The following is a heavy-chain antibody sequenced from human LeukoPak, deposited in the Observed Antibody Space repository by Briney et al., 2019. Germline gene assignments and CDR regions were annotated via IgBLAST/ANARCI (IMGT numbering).Heavy chain of an antibody. J-gene: IGHJ4*02. CDR2: IRQDESEK. CDR3: ARDMWGRFDY. D-gene: IGHD1-26*01. CDR1: GFSFGTYW. V-gene: IGHV3-7*01. Sequence: GGSLRLSCAASGFSFGTYWMNWVRQAPGKGLEWVANIRQDESEKYYVDSVKGRFTISRDNAKNSLDLQMHGLRAEDTAVYYCARDMWGRFDYWGQGTLVTVSS.